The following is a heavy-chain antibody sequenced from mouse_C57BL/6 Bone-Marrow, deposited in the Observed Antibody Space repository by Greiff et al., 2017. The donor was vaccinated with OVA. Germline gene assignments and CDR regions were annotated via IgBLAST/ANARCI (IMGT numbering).Heavy chain of an antibody. J-gene: IGHJ2*01. CDR2: IDPSDSYT. V-gene: IGHV1-69*01. CDR3: ASPPTTVADTDY. Sequence: VQLQQPGAELVMPGASVKLSCKASGYTFTSYWMHWVKQRPGQGLEWIGEIDPSDSYTNYNQKFKGKSTLTVDKSSSTAYMQLSSLTSEDSAVYYCASPPTTVADTDYWGQGTTLTVSS. CDR1: GYTFTSYW. D-gene: IGHD1-1*01.